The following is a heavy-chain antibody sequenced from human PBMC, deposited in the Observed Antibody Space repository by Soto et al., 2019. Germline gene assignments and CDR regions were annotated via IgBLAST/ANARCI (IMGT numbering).Heavy chain of an antibody. CDR3: ARGAYGQLVNFY. CDR1: GYTFTSYG. Sequence: ASVKVSCKASGYTFTSYGMHWARQAPGQRLEWMGWINAGNGNTKYSQKFQGRVTITRDTSASTAYMELSSLRSEDTAVYYCARGAYGQLVNFYWGQGTLVTVSS. CDR2: INAGNGNT. D-gene: IGHD6-6*01. V-gene: IGHV1-3*01. J-gene: IGHJ4*02.